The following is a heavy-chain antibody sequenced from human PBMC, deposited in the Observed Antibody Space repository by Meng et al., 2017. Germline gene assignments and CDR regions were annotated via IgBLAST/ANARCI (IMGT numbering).Heavy chain of an antibody. Sequence: QGQLVQSGAEVNKPVSSVKVSCKASGYTFTSYDITWVRQATGQGLEWMGWMNPNSGNTGYAQKFQGRVTMTRNTSISTAYMELSSLRSEDTAVYYCARGPNRWTGFDYWGQGTLVTVSS. CDR2: MNPNSGNT. D-gene: IGHD3/OR15-3a*01. V-gene: IGHV1-8*01. CDR1: GYTFTSYD. CDR3: ARGPNRWTGFDY. J-gene: IGHJ4*02.